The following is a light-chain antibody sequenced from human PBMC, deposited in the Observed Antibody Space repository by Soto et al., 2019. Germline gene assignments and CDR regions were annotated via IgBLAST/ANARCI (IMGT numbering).Light chain of an antibody. CDR2: SNN. CDR3: AAWDDSLSGYV. CDR1: SSNIGSNY. J-gene: IGLJ1*01. V-gene: IGLV1-47*02. Sequence: QCLLTQAPSASGTPGERVTISCSGSSSNIGSNYVYWYQQLPGTAPKLLIYSNNQRPSGVPDRFSGSKSGTSASLAISGLRSEDEADYYCAAWDDSLSGYVFGTGTKVTVL.